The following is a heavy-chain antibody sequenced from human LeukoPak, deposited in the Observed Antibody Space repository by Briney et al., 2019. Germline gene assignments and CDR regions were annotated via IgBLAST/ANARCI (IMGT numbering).Heavy chain of an antibody. CDR1: GFTFSSYS. D-gene: IGHD3-10*01. Sequence: GGSLGLSCAASGFTFSSYSMNWVRQAPWKGLEWVSSISSSSSYIYYADSVKGRFTISSDNAKNSLYLQMNSLRAEDTAVYYCARERGPRPLLWFGDAFDIWGQGTMVTVSS. CDR3: ARERGPRPLLWFGDAFDI. V-gene: IGHV3-21*01. J-gene: IGHJ3*02. CDR2: ISSSSSYI.